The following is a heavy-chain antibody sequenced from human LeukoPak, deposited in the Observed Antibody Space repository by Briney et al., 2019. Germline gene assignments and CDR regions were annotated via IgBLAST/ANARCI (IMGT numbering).Heavy chain of an antibody. J-gene: IGHJ4*02. V-gene: IGHV1-46*01. D-gene: IGHD2-2*01. CDR2: INPSGGST. CDR1: GYTFTSYY. Sequence: ASVKVSCKASGYTFTSYYMHWVRQAPGQGLEWMGIINPSGGSTGYAQKFQGRVTMTRDTSTSTVYMELSSLKSEDTAVYYCARDPGGQLLPLDYWGQGTLVTVSS. CDR3: ARDPGGQLLPLDY.